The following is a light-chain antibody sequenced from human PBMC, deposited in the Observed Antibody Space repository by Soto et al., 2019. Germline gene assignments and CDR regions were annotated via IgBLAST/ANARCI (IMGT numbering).Light chain of an antibody. CDR2: GES. Sequence: PGERVTLSCRASQSVSSSYLTWYQQKPGQAPRLLIYGESTRATGIPARFSGSGSGTDFTLTISSLQPEDFAVYYCQQYGSSGTFGQGTKVDIK. CDR3: QQYGSSGT. CDR1: QSVSSSY. V-gene: IGKV3-20*01. J-gene: IGKJ1*01.